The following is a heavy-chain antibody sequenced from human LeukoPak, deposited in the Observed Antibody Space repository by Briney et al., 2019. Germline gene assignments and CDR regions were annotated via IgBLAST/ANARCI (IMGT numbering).Heavy chain of an antibody. CDR2: IYPGDSDT. J-gene: IGHJ6*02. D-gene: IGHD6-13*01. CDR3: ARLHSRGRSSRLLMDV. V-gene: IGHV5-51*01. Sequence: GESLKISCQASGYSFSSYWIGWVRQMPGKGLEWMGIIYPGDSDTRYSPSIQGQVTISADASISTAYLQWSSLKASDSAMFFCARLHSRGRSSRLLMDVWGQGTTVTVAS. CDR1: GYSFSSYW.